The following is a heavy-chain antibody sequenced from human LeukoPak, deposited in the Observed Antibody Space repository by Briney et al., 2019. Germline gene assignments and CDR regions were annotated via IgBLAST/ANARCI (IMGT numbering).Heavy chain of an antibody. V-gene: IGHV1-18*01. CDR1: GYTFTSYG. Sequence: APVKVSCKASGYTFTSYGISWVRKAPGQGLEWMGWISAYNGNTNYAQKLQGRVTMTTDTSTSTAYMELRSLRSDDTAVYYCARDAAGYYYYYMDVWGKGTTVTVSS. J-gene: IGHJ6*03. CDR3: ARDAAGYYYYYMDV. CDR2: ISAYNGNT. D-gene: IGHD6-13*01.